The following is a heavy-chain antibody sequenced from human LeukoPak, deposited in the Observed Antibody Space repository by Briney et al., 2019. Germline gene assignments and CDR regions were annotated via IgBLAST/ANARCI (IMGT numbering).Heavy chain of an antibody. CDR2: IHPSGML. CDR3: SRGLDSRKLGY. J-gene: IGHJ4*02. Sequence: SETLSLTCTVSGASFSSGDQYWNWIRQSPGKGLEWIGSIHPSGMLYNNPSLESRVTISIDTSKSQFSLNLNPVTAADTAVYSCSRGLDSRKLGYWGQGTLVTVSS. V-gene: IGHV4-31*03. CDR1: GASFSSGDQY. D-gene: IGHD3-22*01.